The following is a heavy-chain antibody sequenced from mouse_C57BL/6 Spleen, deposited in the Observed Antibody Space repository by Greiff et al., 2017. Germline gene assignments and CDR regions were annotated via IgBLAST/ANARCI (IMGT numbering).Heavy chain of an antibody. CDR1: GYTFTSYW. Sequence: QVQLKQPGAELVMPGASVKLSCKASGYTFTSYWMHWVKQRPGQGLEWIGEIDPSDSYTNYNQKFKGKSTLTVDKSSSTAYMQLSSLTSEDSAVYYCARRTTVYAMDYWGQGTSVTVSS. CDR2: IDPSDSYT. V-gene: IGHV1-69*01. CDR3: ARRTTVYAMDY. J-gene: IGHJ4*01. D-gene: IGHD1-1*01.